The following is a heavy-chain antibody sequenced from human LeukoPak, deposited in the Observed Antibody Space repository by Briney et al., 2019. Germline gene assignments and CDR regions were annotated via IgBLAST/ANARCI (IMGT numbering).Heavy chain of an antibody. Sequence: PGRSLRLSSASPGFTFDDYAMHWVRQAPGKGLEWVSGISWNSGSIGYADSVKGRFTISRDNAKNSLYLQMNSLRAEDMALYYCAKGRYYYDSSGCDYWGQGTLVTVSS. CDR1: GFTFDDYA. J-gene: IGHJ4*02. CDR2: ISWNSGSI. D-gene: IGHD3-22*01. CDR3: AKGRYYYDSSGCDY. V-gene: IGHV3-9*03.